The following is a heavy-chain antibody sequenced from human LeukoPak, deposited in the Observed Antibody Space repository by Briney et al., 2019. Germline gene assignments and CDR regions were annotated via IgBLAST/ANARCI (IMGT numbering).Heavy chain of an antibody. V-gene: IGHV4-34*01. CDR3: ARLVGVVVAATPDYYYYYMDV. CDR1: GGSFSGYY. CDR2: INHSGST. J-gene: IGHJ6*03. D-gene: IGHD2-15*01. Sequence: SETLSLTCAVYGGSFSGYYWSWIRQPPGKGLEWIGEINHSGSTNYNPSLKSRVTTSVDTSKNQFSLKLSSVTAADTAVYYCARLVGVVVAATPDYYYYYMDVWGKGTTVTVSS.